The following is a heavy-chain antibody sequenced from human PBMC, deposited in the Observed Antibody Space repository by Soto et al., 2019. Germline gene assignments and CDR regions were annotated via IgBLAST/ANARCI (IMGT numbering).Heavy chain of an antibody. J-gene: IGHJ4*02. D-gene: IGHD6-13*01. CDR3: ARVIAAAGDFDY. CDR2: ISAYNGNT. Sequence: ASVKVSCKASGYTFASYGISWGRQAPGQGLEWMGWISAYNGNTNYAQKLQGRVTMTTDTSTSTAYMELRSLRSDGTAVYYCARVIAAAGDFDYWGQGTLVTVSS. CDR1: GYTFASYG. V-gene: IGHV1-18*01.